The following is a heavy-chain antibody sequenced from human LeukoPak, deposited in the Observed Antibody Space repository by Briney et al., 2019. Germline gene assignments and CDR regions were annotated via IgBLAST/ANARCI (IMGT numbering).Heavy chain of an antibody. CDR3: ARGSLPAAMEPDLTY. Sequence: GASVKVSCKASGYTFTGYYMHWVRQAPGRGLEWMGWINPNSGGTNYAQKFQGWVTMTRDTSISTAYTELSRLRSDDTAVYYCARGSLPAAMEPDLTYWGQGTLVTVSS. J-gene: IGHJ4*02. D-gene: IGHD2-2*01. CDR1: GYTFTGYY. CDR2: INPNSGGT. V-gene: IGHV1-2*04.